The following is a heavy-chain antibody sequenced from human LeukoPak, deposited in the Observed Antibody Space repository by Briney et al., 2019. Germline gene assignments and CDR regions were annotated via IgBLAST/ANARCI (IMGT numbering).Heavy chain of an antibody. V-gene: IGHV1-69*04. CDR2: IIPILGIA. CDR3: ARSMWANNWFDP. CDR1: GGTFSSYA. D-gene: IGHD1-26*01. Sequence: SVKVSCKASGGTFSSYAISWVRQAPGQGLEWMGRIIPILGIANYAQKLQGRVTMTTDASTSTAYMELRSLRSDGTAVYYCARSMWANNWFDPWGQGTLVTVSS. J-gene: IGHJ5*02.